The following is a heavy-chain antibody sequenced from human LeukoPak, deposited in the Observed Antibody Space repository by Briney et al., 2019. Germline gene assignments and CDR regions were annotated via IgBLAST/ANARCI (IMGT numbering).Heavy chain of an antibody. CDR3: ARAMRRRPDAFDI. CDR1: GGSISSSSYY. Sequence: SETLSLTCTVSGGSISSSSYYWSWIRQPPGKGLEWIGYIYYSGSTNYNPSLKSRVTISVDTSKNQFSLKLSSVTAADTAVYYCARAMRRRPDAFDIWGQGTMVTVSS. CDR2: IYYSGST. J-gene: IGHJ3*02. V-gene: IGHV4-61*01.